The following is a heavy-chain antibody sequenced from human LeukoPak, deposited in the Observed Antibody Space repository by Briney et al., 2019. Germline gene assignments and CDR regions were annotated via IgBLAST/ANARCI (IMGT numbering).Heavy chain of an antibody. CDR3: ARDSSPDSATTYYDALDM. Sequence: LRLPCAGSGWSFRRFWMTWVRQAPGRELEGVANINGDGDGKKYEDSVKDRFTISRDNASSLVFLQIHSLRDEDTALYYCARDSSPDSATTYYDALDMWGQGTMVTVSS. CDR2: INGDGDGK. D-gene: IGHD1-1*01. V-gene: IGHV3-7*01. CDR1: GWSFRRFW. J-gene: IGHJ3*02.